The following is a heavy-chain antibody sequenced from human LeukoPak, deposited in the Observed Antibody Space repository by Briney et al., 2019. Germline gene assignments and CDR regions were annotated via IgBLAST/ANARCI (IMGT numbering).Heavy chain of an antibody. V-gene: IGHV3-30*18. CDR3: AKDYYSAFDY. J-gene: IGHJ4*02. CDR2: ISCDGSNK. CDR1: GFTFSSYG. D-gene: IGHD4/OR15-4a*01. Sequence: PGRSLRLSCAASGFTFSSYGMHWVRQAPGKGLEWVAVISCDGSNKYYADSVKGRFTISRDNSKNTLYLQMNSLRAEDTAVYYCAKDYYSAFDYWGQGTLVTVSS.